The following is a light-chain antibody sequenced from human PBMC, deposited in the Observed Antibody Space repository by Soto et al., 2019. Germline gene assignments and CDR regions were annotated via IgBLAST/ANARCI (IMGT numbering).Light chain of an antibody. CDR2: GAS. J-gene: IGKJ4*02. CDR1: QTVSNTY. Sequence: EIVVTQFPAALSLSPGERVTLSCRASQTVSNTYLAWYQQKSGQAPKFLIYGASNRATGIPDRFSGSGSGTDFTLTISRLEPEDFAVYYCQQYGALPPTFGGGTKVEIK. V-gene: IGKV3-20*01. CDR3: QQYGALPPT.